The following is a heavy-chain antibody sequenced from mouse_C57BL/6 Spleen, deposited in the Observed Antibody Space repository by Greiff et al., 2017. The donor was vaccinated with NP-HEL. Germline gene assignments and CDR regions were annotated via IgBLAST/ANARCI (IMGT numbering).Heavy chain of an antibody. CDR2: IHPNSGST. Sequence: QVQLQQPGAELVKPGASVKLSCKASGYTFTSYWMHWVKQRPGQGLEWIGMIHPNSGSTNYNEKFKSKATLTVDKSSSTAYMQLSSLTSEDSAVYYCARSAGSNYVDFDYWGQGTTLTVSS. CDR3: ARSAGSNYVDFDY. V-gene: IGHV1-64*01. CDR1: GYTFTSYW. D-gene: IGHD2-5*01. J-gene: IGHJ2*01.